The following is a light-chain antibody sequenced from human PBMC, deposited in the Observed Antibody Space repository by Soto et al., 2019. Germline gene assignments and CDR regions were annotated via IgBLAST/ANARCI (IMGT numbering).Light chain of an antibody. CDR1: QSVGSY. CDR2: DAS. J-gene: IGKJ1*01. V-gene: IGKV3-11*01. CDR3: QQRSNWPPWT. Sequence: EIVLTQSPATLSLSPGERATLSCRASQSVGSYLAWYQQKPGQAPRLLIYDASNRATGIPARFSGSGSGTDFTLTISSLEPEDFAVYYCQQRSNWPPWTFGQGTKGGYQ.